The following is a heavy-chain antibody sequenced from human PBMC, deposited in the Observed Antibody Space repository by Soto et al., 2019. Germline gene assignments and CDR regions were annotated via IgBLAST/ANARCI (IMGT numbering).Heavy chain of an antibody. Sequence: SETLSLTCTVSGGSISSSSYYWGWIRQPPGKGLEWIGSIYYSGSTYYNPSLKSRVTISVDTSKNQFSLKLSSVTAADTAVYYCARLGCTNGVCYPQILAMDVWGKGTTVTVSS. J-gene: IGHJ6*04. V-gene: IGHV4-39*01. CDR3: ARLGCTNGVCYPQILAMDV. CDR2: IYYSGST. D-gene: IGHD2-8*01. CDR1: GGSISSSSYY.